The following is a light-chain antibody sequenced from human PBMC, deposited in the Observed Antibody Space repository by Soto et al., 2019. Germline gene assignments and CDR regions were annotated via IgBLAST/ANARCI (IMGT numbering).Light chain of an antibody. CDR1: SSDVGGYNY. CDR3: NSYTTTNDLGKV. V-gene: IGLV2-14*01. Sequence: QSVLTQPASVSGSPGQSITISCTGTSSDVGGYNYVSWYQQHPGKAPKFMIYDVSNRPSGVSTRFSGSKSGNTASLTISGLQAEDEADYYCNSYTTTNDLGKVFGTGTKVTVL. CDR2: DVS. J-gene: IGLJ1*01.